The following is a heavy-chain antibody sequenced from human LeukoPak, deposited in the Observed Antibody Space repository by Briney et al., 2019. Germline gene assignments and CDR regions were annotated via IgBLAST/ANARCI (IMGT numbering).Heavy chain of an antibody. CDR2: ISSSSSYI. V-gene: IGHV3-21*01. J-gene: IGHJ4*02. CDR1: GGSISSSN. CDR3: ARADYFDY. Sequence: GTLSLTCAVSGGSISSSNWWSWVRQPPGKGLEWVSSISSSSSYIYYADSVKGRFTISRDNAKNSLYLQMNSLRAEDTAVYYCARADYFDYWGQGTLVTVSS.